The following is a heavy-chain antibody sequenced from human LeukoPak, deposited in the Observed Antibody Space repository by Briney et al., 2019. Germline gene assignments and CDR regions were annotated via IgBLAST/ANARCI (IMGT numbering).Heavy chain of an antibody. CDR3: ARDRAYYYMDV. CDR1: GFTFSSSA. V-gene: IGHV3-23*01. Sequence: GGSLRLSCAASGFTFSSSAMSWVRQAPGKGLEWVSSISGSGDSTYYADSVKGRFTISRDNSKNTLYLQMNSLRAEDTGVYYCARDRAYYYMDVWGKGTTVTVSS. J-gene: IGHJ6*03. CDR2: ISGSGDST.